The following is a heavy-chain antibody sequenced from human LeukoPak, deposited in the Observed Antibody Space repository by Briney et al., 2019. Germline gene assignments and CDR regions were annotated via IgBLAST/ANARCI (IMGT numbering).Heavy chain of an antibody. CDR3: ATDLGYYDSSGYYYKWFDP. D-gene: IGHD3-22*01. V-gene: IGHV1-24*01. CDR2: FDPEDGET. CDR1: GYTLTELS. J-gene: IGHJ5*02. Sequence: ASVKVSCKVSGYTLTELSMHWVRQAPGKGLEWMGGFDPEDGETIYAQKFRGRVTMTEDTSTDTAYMELSSLRSEDTAVYYCATDLGYYDSSGYYYKWFDPWGQGTLVTVSS.